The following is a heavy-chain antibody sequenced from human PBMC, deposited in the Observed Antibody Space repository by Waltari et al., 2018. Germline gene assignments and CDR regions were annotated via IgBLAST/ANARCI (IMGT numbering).Heavy chain of an antibody. CDR3: AKGHSGSYGLDS. V-gene: IGHV3-9*01. CDR2: ISWNSWKI. J-gene: IGHJ4*02. D-gene: IGHD1-26*01. CDR1: GFTFDDYA. Sequence: EVQLVESGGGLVQPGRSLRLSCAASGFTFDDYAMHWVRQAPGKGLAWVSGISWNSWKIGYADSVKRRFTISRDNAKNSLYLQMNSLRTGDTALYYCAKGHSGSYGLDSWRQGTLVTVSP.